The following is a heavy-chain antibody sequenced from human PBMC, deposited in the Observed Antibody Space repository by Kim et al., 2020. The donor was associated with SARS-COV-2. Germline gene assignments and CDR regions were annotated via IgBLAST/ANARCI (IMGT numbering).Heavy chain of an antibody. V-gene: IGHV4-34*01. D-gene: IGHD3-10*01. J-gene: IGHJ5*02. CDR3: ARGKRVTMVRGVLFDP. Sequence: SLKSRVTISVDTSKNQFSLKLSSVTAADTAVYYCARGKRVTMVRGVLFDPWGQGTLVTVSS.